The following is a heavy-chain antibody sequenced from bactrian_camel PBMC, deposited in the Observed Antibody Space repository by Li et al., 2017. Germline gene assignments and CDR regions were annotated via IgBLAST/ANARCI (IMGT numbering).Heavy chain of an antibody. D-gene: IGHD2*01. Sequence: HVQLVESGGGSVQSGGSLRLSCAVSQSAYSTYCMGWFRQAPGKEREEREGIASIDSDGTTSYTDSVKGRFTITRDNAKDTVYLQLNSLKTEDMAMYYCAKTGGSWDFGYWGQGTQVTVS. J-gene: IGHJ6*01. V-gene: IGHV3S1*01. CDR1: QSAYSTYC. CDR3: AKTGGSWDFGY. CDR2: SIDSDGTT.